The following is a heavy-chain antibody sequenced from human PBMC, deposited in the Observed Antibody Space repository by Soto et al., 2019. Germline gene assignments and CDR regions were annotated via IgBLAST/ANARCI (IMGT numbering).Heavy chain of an antibody. Sequence: ASVKVSCKVSGYTLTELSMHWVRQAPGKGLEWMGGFDPEDGETIYAQKFQGRVTMTEDTSTDTAYMELSSLRSEDTAGYYCATWNSGSPGAFDIWGQGTMVTVSS. CDR3: ATWNSGSPGAFDI. V-gene: IGHV1-24*01. D-gene: IGHD1-26*01. CDR1: GYTLTELS. CDR2: FDPEDGET. J-gene: IGHJ3*02.